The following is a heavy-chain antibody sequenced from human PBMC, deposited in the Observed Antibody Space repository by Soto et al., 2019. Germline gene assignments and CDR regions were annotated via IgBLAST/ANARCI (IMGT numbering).Heavy chain of an antibody. CDR2: IHSSGSI. V-gene: IGHV4-30-4*01. CDR1: GGSISSDDYY. CDR3: ARDLDGLHDDTSGPFPRPG. D-gene: IGHD3-22*01. J-gene: IGHJ1*01. Sequence: SETLSLTCTVSGGSISSDDYYWSWTRQAPGRGLEWIGYIHSSGSIYYNPSLKGRATMSIDTAGNQFSLKVSSVTVADTAVYYCARDLDGLHDDTSGPFPRPGWGQGTLVTVSS.